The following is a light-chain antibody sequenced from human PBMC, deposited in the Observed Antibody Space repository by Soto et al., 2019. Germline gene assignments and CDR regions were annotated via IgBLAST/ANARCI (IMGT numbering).Light chain of an antibody. V-gene: IGKV3-11*01. CDR3: QQRTDWPPT. CDR2: DAS. Sequence: ETGLTQSPATLSLSPGQRATFSCSASQSVGSYLSWYQQKPGQAPRLLIYDASNRATGIPARFSGSGSGTDFTLTITSLEPEAFAVYFCQQRTDWPPTLGGGTKVDIK. CDR1: QSVGSY. J-gene: IGKJ4*01.